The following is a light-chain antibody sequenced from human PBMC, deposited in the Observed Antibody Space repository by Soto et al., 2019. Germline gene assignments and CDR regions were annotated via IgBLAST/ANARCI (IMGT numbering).Light chain of an antibody. CDR1: QSVSSSY. CDR3: QQYGGSPIT. V-gene: IGKV3D-20*01. J-gene: IGKJ5*01. Sequence: ESVLTQCPATLSLSPRERATLSCGASQSVSSSYLAWYQQKPGLAPRLLIYDASSRATGIPDRFSGSGSGTDFTLTISRLEPEDFALYYCQQYGGSPITFGQGTRLEI. CDR2: DAS.